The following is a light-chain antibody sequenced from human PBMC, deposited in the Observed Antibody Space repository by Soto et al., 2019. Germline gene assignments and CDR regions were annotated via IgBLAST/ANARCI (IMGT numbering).Light chain of an antibody. CDR2: AND. CDR1: TSNIGSSA. V-gene: IGLV1-44*01. CDR3: AAWDGSLNRYV. J-gene: IGLJ1*01. Sequence: QSVLTQPPSASGTPGQRVTISCSGSTSNIGSSAVNWYQQLPGTAPKLLIYANDQRPSGVPARFSGSKSGTSASLAISGFQSEDEADYYCAAWDGSLNRYVFAAGTKVTVL.